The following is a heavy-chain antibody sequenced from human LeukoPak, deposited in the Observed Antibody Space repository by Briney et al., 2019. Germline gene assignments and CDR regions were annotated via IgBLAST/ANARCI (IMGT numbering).Heavy chain of an antibody. CDR3: AGEYLGYCSSTSCYTQRAFGPRRDGNWFDP. D-gene: IGHD2-2*02. CDR2: INTNTGNP. Sequence: ASVKVSCKASGYTFTSYAMNWVRQAPGQGLEWMGWINTNTGNPTYAQGFTGRFVFSLDTSVCTAYLQISSLKAEDTAVYYCAGEYLGYCSSTSCYTQRAFGPRRDGNWFDPWGQGTLVTVSS. V-gene: IGHV7-4-1*02. CDR1: GYTFTSYA. J-gene: IGHJ5*02.